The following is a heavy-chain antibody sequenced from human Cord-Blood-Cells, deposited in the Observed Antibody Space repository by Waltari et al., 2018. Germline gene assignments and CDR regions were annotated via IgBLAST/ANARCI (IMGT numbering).Heavy chain of an antibody. V-gene: IGHV1-69*01. D-gene: IGHD5-12*01. Sequence: QVQLVQSGAEVKKPGSSVKVSCKASGGTFSSYAISWVRQAPGQGLEWMGGIIPIFGTANYAQKFQGRVTITADESTSTAYMELSSLRSEDTAVYYCARDRGQRGYSGYEVHFDYWGQGTLVTVSS. CDR3: ARDRGQRGYSGYEVHFDY. CDR2: IIPIFGTA. J-gene: IGHJ4*02. CDR1: GGTFSSYA.